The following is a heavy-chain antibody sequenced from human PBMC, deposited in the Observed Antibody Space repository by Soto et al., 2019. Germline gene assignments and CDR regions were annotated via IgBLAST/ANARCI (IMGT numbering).Heavy chain of an antibody. CDR1: GYPFTSYA. V-gene: IGHV1-3*01. J-gene: IGHJ5*02. CDR2: INAGNGNT. D-gene: IGHD6-13*01. CDR3: ARTGSSRSYWFDP. Sequence: ASVKVSWKASGYPFTSYAMHWVRQAPGQRLEWMGWINAGNGNTKYSQKFQGRVTITRDTSASTAYMELSSLRSEDTAVYYCARTGSSRSYWFDPWGQGTLVTVSS.